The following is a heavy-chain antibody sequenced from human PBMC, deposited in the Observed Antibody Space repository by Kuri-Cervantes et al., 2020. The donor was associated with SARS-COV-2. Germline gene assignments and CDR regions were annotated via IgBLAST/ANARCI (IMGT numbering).Heavy chain of an antibody. J-gene: IGHJ5*02. V-gene: IGHV3-66*01. CDR3: ASRRFRITHH. CDR1: GFTVSGNY. CDR2: IYSGGKT. D-gene: IGHD3-16*01. Sequence: GESLKISCAASGFTVSGNYMSWVRQAPGKGLEWVSVIYSGGKTFFADSVKGRFTISRDNAKNSLYLQMNSLRAEDTAVYYCASRRFRITHHWGQGTLVTVSS.